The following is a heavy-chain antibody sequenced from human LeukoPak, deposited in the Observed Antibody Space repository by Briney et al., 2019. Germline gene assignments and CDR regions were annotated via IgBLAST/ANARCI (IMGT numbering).Heavy chain of an antibody. V-gene: IGHV1-8*01. Sequence: ASVKVSCKASGYTLTRYEINEVRQATGQGLEGMGWMNPNSGNTAYAQKFQGRVTMSTDTSISTAYMELSSLRSEDTAVYYCARLPKYSRPLDYWGQGTVVTVS. CDR1: GYTLTRYE. J-gene: IGHJ4*02. CDR2: MNPNSGNT. D-gene: IGHD6-6*01. CDR3: ARLPKYSRPLDY.